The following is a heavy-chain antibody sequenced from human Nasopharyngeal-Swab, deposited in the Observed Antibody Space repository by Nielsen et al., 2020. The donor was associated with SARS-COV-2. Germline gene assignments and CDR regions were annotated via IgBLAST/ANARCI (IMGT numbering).Heavy chain of an antibody. D-gene: IGHD3-9*01. V-gene: IGHV4-59*01. CDR1: GGSISSYY. CDR2: IYYSGST. CDR3: ARYPYLRYFDPYYYYGMDV. Sequence: GSLRLSCTVSGGSISSYYWSWIRQPPGQGLEWIGYIYYSGSTNYNPSLKSRVTISVDTSKNQFSLKLSSVTAADTAVYYCARYPYLRYFDPYYYYGMDVWGQGTTVTVSS. J-gene: IGHJ6*02.